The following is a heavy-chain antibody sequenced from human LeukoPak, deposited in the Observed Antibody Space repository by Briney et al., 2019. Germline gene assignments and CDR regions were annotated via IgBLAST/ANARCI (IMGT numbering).Heavy chain of an antibody. V-gene: IGHV3-21*01. Sequence: PGGSLRLSCAASGFTFSSYSMNWVRQAPGKGLESVSSISSSSSYIYYADSVKGRFTISRDNAKNSLYLQVDSLRAEDTAVYYCARDFRTMYSSGWLDIWGQGTLVTVPS. CDR3: ARDFRTMYSSGWLDI. CDR1: GFTFSSYS. CDR2: ISSSSSYI. J-gene: IGHJ5*02. D-gene: IGHD6-19*01.